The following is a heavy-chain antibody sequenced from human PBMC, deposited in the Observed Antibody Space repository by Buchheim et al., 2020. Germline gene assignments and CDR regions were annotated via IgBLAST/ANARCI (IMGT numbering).Heavy chain of an antibody. Sequence: QVQLVQSGAEVKKPGSSVKVSCKASGGTFSSYAISWVRQAPGQGLEWMGGIIPIFGTANYAQKFQDRVTITADESTSTAYMELSSLRSEDTAVYYCARDQGGGTMVRGVTEDPYFDYWGQGTL. CDR2: IIPIFGTA. D-gene: IGHD3-10*01. CDR3: ARDQGGGTMVRGVTEDPYFDY. CDR1: GGTFSSYA. J-gene: IGHJ4*02. V-gene: IGHV1-69*12.